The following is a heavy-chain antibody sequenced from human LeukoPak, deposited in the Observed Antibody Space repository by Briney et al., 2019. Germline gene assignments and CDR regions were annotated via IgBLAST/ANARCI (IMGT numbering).Heavy chain of an antibody. CDR3: ARDRVDLYYYDSSGYYLGHAFDI. Sequence: SETLSLTCTVSGGSISSYYWSWIRQPPGKGLEWIGYIYYSGSTNYNPSLKSRVTISVDTSKNQFSLKLGSVTAADTAVYYCARDRVDLYYYDSSGYYLGHAFDIWGQGTMVTVSS. D-gene: IGHD3-22*01. J-gene: IGHJ3*02. V-gene: IGHV4-59*01. CDR2: IYYSGST. CDR1: GGSISSYY.